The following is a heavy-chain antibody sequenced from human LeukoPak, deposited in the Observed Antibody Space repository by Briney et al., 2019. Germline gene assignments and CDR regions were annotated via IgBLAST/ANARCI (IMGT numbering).Heavy chain of an antibody. CDR1: GETVSSGAYY. CDR3: ARGGVAARLMYGFQNWFDP. J-gene: IGHJ5*02. CDR2: IYSSGST. Sequence: SQTLSLTCSVSGETVSSGAYYWSWIRQHPGKGLEWIGNIYSSGSTYYNPTLRSRLTISIDTSNNQFSLKMTSVTAADMAVYYCARGGVAARLMYGFQNWFDPWGQGTLVTVPS. V-gene: IGHV4-31*03. D-gene: IGHD6-6*01.